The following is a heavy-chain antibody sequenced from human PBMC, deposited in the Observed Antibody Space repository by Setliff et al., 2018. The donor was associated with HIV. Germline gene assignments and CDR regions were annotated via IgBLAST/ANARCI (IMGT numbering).Heavy chain of an antibody. Sequence: ASVKVSCKASGYTFTDYYMNWVQQAPAKGLEWMGRVYHKNGNTIYAEKLRGRVTITADTSTDTAYMELGSLRSEDTAIYYCANLDDYGSVTYTLALHYWGQGTLVTVSS. D-gene: IGHD3-10*01. V-gene: IGHV1-69-2*01. J-gene: IGHJ4*02. CDR3: ANLDDYGSVTYTLALHY. CDR1: GYTFTDYY. CDR2: VYHKNGNT.